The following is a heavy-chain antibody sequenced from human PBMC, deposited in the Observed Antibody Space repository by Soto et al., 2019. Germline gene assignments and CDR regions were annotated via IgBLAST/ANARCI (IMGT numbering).Heavy chain of an antibody. D-gene: IGHD2-2*01. CDR1: GGSISNGPYS. CDR3: ARQGGYCSSTNCYGYYAMDV. J-gene: IGHJ6*02. CDR2: FHYSENT. Sequence: QLQLQESGPGLVKPSETLSLTCTVSGGSISNGPYSWGWIRQPPGEGLEWIATFHYSENTHYSPSIESRVTISVDTSKNQFSLKVTSVTAADTALYYCARQGGYCSSTNCYGYYAMDVWGQGTTVTVSS. V-gene: IGHV4-39*01.